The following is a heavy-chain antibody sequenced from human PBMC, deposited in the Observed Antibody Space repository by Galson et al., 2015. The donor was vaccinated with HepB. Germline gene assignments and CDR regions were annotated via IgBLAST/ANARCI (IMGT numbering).Heavy chain of an antibody. CDR1: GFTFSSYA. CDR3: AKAHYYGSGSYYEGFDY. J-gene: IGHJ3*01. CDR2: ISGSGGST. V-gene: IGHV3-23*01. Sequence: SLRLSCAASGFTFSSYAMSWVRQAPGKGLEWVSAISGSGGSTYYADSVKGRFTISRDNSKNTLYLQMNSLRAEDTAVYYCAKAHYYGSGSYYEGFDYWGQGTMVTVSS. D-gene: IGHD3-10*01.